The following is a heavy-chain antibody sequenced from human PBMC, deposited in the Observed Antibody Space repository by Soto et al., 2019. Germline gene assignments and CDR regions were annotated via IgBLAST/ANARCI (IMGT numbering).Heavy chain of an antibody. D-gene: IGHD2-15*01. CDR2: IYYSGST. CDR1: GGSISSGDYY. J-gene: IGHJ4*02. Sequence: SETLSLTCTVSGGSISSGDYYWSWIRQPPGKGLEWIGYIYYSGSTYYNPSLKSRVTISVDTSKNQFSLKLSSVTAADTAVYYCARESSGGRGDDYWGQGTLVTVSS. CDR3: ARESSGGRGDDY. V-gene: IGHV4-30-4*01.